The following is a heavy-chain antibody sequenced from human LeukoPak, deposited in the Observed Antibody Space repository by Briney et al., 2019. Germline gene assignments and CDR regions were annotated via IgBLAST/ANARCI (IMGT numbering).Heavy chain of an antibody. CDR2: IIPIFGTA. CDR1: GYTFTSYD. D-gene: IGHD6-19*01. V-gene: IGHV1-69*13. CDR3: ASEASSGWYGEAFDI. Sequence: GASVKVSCKASGYTFTSYDISWVRQAPGQGLEWMGGIIPIFGTANYAQKFQGRVTITADESTSTAYMELSSLRSEDTAVYYCASEASSGWYGEAFDIWGQGTMVTVSS. J-gene: IGHJ3*02.